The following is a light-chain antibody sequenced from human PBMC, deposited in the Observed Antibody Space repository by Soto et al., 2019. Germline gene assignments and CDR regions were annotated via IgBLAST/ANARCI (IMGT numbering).Light chain of an antibody. V-gene: IGKV3-11*01. J-gene: IGKJ1*01. CDR2: EAS. CDR3: QQRRNWPPT. Sequence: EIVLTQSPATLSLSPGARAPLSCRASQSVNNFLAWYQQRPGQAPRLLMYEASNRATGVPARFSGSGSGTDFTLTISSLEPEDFAIYYCQQRRNWPPTFGQGTKVDI. CDR1: QSVNNF.